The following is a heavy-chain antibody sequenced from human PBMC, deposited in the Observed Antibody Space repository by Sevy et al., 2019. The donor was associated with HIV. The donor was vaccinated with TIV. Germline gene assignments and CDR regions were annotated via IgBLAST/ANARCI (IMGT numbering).Heavy chain of an antibody. J-gene: IGHJ4*02. V-gene: IGHV3-7*01. CDR1: GFTFSSYW. Sequence: GGSLRLSCAASGFTFSSYWMTWVSQAPGKRLEWVANIKQEGSEKYYVDSVKGRFTISRDNAKTSLYLQMNSLRAEDTAVYYCASDPQRYFDYWGQGTLVTVSS. CDR2: IKQEGSEK. CDR3: ASDPQRYFDY.